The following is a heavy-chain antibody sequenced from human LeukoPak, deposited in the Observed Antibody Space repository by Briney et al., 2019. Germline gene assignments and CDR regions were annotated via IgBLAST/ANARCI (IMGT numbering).Heavy chain of an antibody. CDR3: ARGRSWYNWNDGLGY. CDR2: INPNSGGT. J-gene: IGHJ4*02. V-gene: IGHV1-2*02. CDR1: GYTFTGYY. Sequence: ASVKVSCKASGYTFTGYYMHWVRQAPGQGLEWMGWINPNSGGTNYAQKFQGRVTMTRDTSISTAYMELSSLRSEDTAVYYCARGRSWYNWNDGLGYWGQGTLVTVSS. D-gene: IGHD1-20*01.